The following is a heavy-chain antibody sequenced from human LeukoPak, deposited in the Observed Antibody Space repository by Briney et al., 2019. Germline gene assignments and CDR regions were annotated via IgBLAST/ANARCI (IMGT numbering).Heavy chain of an antibody. CDR2: ISSSGSYI. V-gene: IGHV3-21*01. D-gene: IGHD4-23*01. J-gene: IGHJ4*02. CDR1: GFTFSSYA. CDR3: ARDSGHYGGNLEDY. Sequence: PGRSLRLSCAASGFTFSSYAMHWVRQAPGKGLEWVSSISSSGSYIYYADSVKGRFTISRDNAKNSLYLQMNSLRAEDTAVYYCARDSGHYGGNLEDYWGQGTLVTVSS.